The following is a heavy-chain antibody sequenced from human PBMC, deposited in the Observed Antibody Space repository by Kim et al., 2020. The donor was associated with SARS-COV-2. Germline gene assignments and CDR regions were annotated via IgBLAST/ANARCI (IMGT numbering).Heavy chain of an antibody. Sequence: SETLSLTCTVTGGSISIDGYYWSWLRQHPGKGLEWIGYIFYSGSAYYNPSLKSRVIMSVDTSKNQFSLRLTAVTAADTAVYYCAGGGGDFWGQGTLVTVSS. CDR2: IFYSGSA. D-gene: IGHD3-10*01. CDR3: AGGGGDF. CDR1: GGSISIDGYY. J-gene: IGHJ4*02. V-gene: IGHV4-31*03.